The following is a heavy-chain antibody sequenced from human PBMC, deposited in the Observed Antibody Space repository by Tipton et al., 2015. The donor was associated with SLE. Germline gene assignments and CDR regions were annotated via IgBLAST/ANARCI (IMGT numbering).Heavy chain of an antibody. V-gene: IGHV4-34*01. J-gene: IGHJ5*02. Sequence: TLSLTCAVYGGSFSGFYWTWIRQSPGKGLEWIGNIHHSGSTYYNPSLKSRVTISVDTSKNQFSLKLSSVTAADTAMYYCARVWGIAASFDPWGQGTLVTVSS. D-gene: IGHD6-13*01. CDR2: IHHSGST. CDR1: GGSFSGFY. CDR3: ARVWGIAASFDP.